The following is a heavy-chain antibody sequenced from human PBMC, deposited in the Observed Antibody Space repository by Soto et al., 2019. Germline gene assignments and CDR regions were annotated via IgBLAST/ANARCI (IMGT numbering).Heavy chain of an antibody. Sequence: PSETLSLTCSVSGGSVNSGGYSWSWIRQPPGKGLEWIGFISPSGSPAYNPSLKSRVTISVDRSNNQITLELYSVTAADTAVYYCARGVLAWGPGTLVTVSS. V-gene: IGHV4-30-2*01. CDR1: GGSVNSGGYS. J-gene: IGHJ5*02. CDR2: ISPSGSP. D-gene: IGHD2-8*01. CDR3: ARGVLA.